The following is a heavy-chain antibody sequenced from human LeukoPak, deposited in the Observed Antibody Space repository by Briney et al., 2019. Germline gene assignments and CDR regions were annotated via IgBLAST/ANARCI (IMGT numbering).Heavy chain of an antibody. D-gene: IGHD3-22*01. J-gene: IGHJ4*02. CDR2: IKQDGSEK. CDR3: ARESAWGYYDY. V-gene: IGHV3-7*03. CDR1: GFTFSSYW. Sequence: GGSLRLSCAASGFTFSSYWMSWVRQAPGKGLEWVANIKQDGSEKYYVDSVEGRLTISRDNAKNSLYLQMNSLRAEDTAVYYCARESAWGYYDYWGQGILVTVSS.